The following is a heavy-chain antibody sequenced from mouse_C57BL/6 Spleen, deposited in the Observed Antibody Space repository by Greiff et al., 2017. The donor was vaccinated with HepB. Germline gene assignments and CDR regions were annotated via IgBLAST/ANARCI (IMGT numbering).Heavy chain of an antibody. J-gene: IGHJ2*01. CDR2: IDPSATYA. Sequence: QVQLQQPGAELVKPGASVKLSCKASGYTFTSYWMQWVKQRPGQGLDWIGEIDPSATYANYNQKFKGKATLTVDTSSNTAYMQLSSLTSEDSAGYYCARRTTVPYFDYWGQGTTLTVTS. D-gene: IGHD1-1*01. CDR3: ARRTTVPYFDY. V-gene: IGHV1-50*01. CDR1: GYTFTSYW.